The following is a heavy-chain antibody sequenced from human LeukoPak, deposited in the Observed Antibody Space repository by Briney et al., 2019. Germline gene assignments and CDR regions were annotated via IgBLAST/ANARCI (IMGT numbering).Heavy chain of an antibody. J-gene: IGHJ5*02. CDR3: ARVRFGGIDP. Sequence: PSETLSLTCTVSGGSISSGGYYWSWIRQPPGKGLEWIGSFYYSGSTYYNPSLKSRDTISVDTSKIQFSLKLSSVTAADTAVYYCARVRFGGIDPWGQGTLVTVSS. V-gene: IGHV4-39*07. CDR1: GGSISSGGYY. D-gene: IGHD3-3*01. CDR2: FYYSGST.